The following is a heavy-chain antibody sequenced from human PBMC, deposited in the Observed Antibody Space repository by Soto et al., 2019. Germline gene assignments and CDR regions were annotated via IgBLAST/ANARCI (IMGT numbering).Heavy chain of an antibody. J-gene: IGHJ4*02. CDR1: GFSGFTFNTYA. CDR3: AKDQVEYCSSSACFGAFDC. CDR2: IIGSSATI. Sequence: GGSLRLSCAGSGFSGFTFNTYAMSWVRQAPGKGLEWVSVIIGSSATIYYADSVKGRFSISRDNSKNTVYLQMNNLRPDDTAVYYCAKDQVEYCSSSACFGAFDCWGQGIPVTVSS. D-gene: IGHD2-2*01. V-gene: IGHV3-23*01.